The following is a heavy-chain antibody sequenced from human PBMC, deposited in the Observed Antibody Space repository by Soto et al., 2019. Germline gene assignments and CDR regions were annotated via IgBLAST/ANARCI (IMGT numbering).Heavy chain of an antibody. V-gene: IGHV3-30*18. CDR3: AKGSSDSDFWSGYLRWYYFDS. CDR1: GFTFSTYG. Sequence: QVQLVESGGGVVQPGRSLRLSCAASGFTFSTYGMHWVRQAPGKGLEWVAVISYDGSNKYYVDSVKGRFTISRDNSKNTLYLQMNSLRPEDTAVYYCAKGSSDSDFWSGYLRWYYFDSWGQGTLVTVSS. D-gene: IGHD3-3*01. CDR2: ISYDGSNK. J-gene: IGHJ4*02.